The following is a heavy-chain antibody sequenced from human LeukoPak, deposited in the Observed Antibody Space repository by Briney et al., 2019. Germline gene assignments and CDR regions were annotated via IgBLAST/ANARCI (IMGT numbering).Heavy chain of an antibody. D-gene: IGHD3-10*01. CDR3: AKGTERYREVSSFDS. CDR1: GFSFSTYT. CDR2: ISGAGSGT. V-gene: IGHV3-23*01. J-gene: IGHJ4*02. Sequence: GGSLRLSCAASGFSFSTYTMNWVRQAPGKGLEWVSAISGAGSGTYYADFVKGRFSISRDNSKNTLYLQMNSLRAEDTAAYYCAKGTERYREVSSFDSWGQGTLVTVSS.